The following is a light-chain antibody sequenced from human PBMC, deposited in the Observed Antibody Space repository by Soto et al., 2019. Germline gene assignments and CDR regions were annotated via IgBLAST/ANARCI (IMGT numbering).Light chain of an antibody. CDR1: QDISTS. CDR3: QQAHTFPRA. CDR2: AAS. J-gene: IGKJ4*01. Sequence: DLQMTQSPSSVSASVGDRVTLTCRASQDISTSLAWYQQKPGTAPRLLIYAASNLQSGVPSRFSGSGSGTDFTLTISCLQPDDFASYYCQQAHTFPRAFGGGTKVEIK. V-gene: IGKV1-12*01.